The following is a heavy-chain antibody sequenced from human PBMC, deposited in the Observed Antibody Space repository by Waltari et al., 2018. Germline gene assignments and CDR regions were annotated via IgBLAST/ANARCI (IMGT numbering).Heavy chain of an antibody. CDR3: AREVQLWSQYDY. CDR2: IHSDGSST. V-gene: IGHV3-74*01. CDR1: GFTFSSYW. D-gene: IGHD5-18*01. Sequence: EVQLVESGGGLVQPGGSLRLSCAASGFTFSSYWMPWVRQAPGKGLVWVSRIHSDGSSTSDADSVKGRFTIARDNAKNTLYLQMNSLRADDTAVYYCAREVQLWSQYDYWGQGTLVTVSS. J-gene: IGHJ4*02.